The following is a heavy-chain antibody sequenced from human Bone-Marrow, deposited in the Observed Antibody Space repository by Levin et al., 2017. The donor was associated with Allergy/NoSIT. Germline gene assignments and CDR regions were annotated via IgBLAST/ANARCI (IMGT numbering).Heavy chain of an antibody. CDR3: AKSAKRITMIVVVIPDAFDI. J-gene: IGHJ3*02. CDR2: ISWNSGSI. V-gene: IGHV3-9*01. D-gene: IGHD3-22*01. Sequence: SLKISCAASGFTFDDYAMHWVRQAPGKGLEWVSGISWNSGSIGYADSVKGRFTISRDNAKNSLYLQMNSLRAEDTALYYCAKSAKRITMIVVVIPDAFDIWGQGTMVTVSS. CDR1: GFTFDDYA.